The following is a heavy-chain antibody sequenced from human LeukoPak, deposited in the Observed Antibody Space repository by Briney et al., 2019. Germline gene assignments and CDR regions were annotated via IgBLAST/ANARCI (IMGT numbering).Heavy chain of an antibody. CDR1: GYTFTSDG. J-gene: IGHJ6*03. D-gene: IGHD7-27*01. Sequence: WASVNVSCKASGYTFTSDGISWVRQAPGQGLEWMGWISAYNGNTNYAQKLQGRVTMTTDTSTSTAYMELRSLRSDDTAVYYCARDLGYYYYYYMDVWGKGTPVTVSS. CDR3: ARDLGYYYYYYMDV. CDR2: ISAYNGNT. V-gene: IGHV1-18*01.